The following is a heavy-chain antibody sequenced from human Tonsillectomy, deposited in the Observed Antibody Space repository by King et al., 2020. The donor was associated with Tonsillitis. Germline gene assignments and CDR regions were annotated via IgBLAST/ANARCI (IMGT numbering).Heavy chain of an antibody. CDR2: ISGRHVST. J-gene: IGHJ4*02. CDR3: AKDLNNYGWSYFDH. D-gene: IGHD5-18*01. CDR1: GFTFSTYA. Sequence: VQLVESGGGLVQPGGSLRLSCAASGFTFSTYAMSWVRRAPGKALEWVSAISGRHVSTYYADSVKGRFTISRDNSENTLYLQMDSLRAEDTAIYYCAKDLNNYGWSYFDHWAGEPRSSSPQ. V-gene: IGHV3-23*04.